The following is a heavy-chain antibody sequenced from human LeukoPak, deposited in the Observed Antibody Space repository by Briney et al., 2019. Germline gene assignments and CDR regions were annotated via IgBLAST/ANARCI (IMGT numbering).Heavy chain of an antibody. V-gene: IGHV3-30*18. CDR2: ISNDGSNK. D-gene: IGHD1-26*01. Sequence: GGSLRLSCAASGFTFSSYGIHWVRHAPGKGLEWVAVISNDGSNKYYADSVKGRFTVSRDNSKNTLYLQMNSLSAEDTAVYYCEKDTGRWELEWGQGTLVTVSS. CDR1: GFTFSSYG. CDR3: EKDTGRWELE. J-gene: IGHJ4*02.